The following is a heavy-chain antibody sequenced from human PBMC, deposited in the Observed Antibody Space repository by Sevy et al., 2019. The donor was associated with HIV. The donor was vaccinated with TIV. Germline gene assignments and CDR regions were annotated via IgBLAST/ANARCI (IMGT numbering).Heavy chain of an antibody. D-gene: IGHD3-22*01. Sequence: GGSLRLSCVASGFSLSNYWMTWVRQAPGKGLEWVANINQDGHEKYYVDSVKGRFTISRDGATLFLQMNSLRAEDTAVYSCARSSYYYDNGYYYPFAIWGRGTLVTVSS. CDR3: ARSSYYYDNGYYYPFAI. CDR1: GFSLSNYW. CDR2: INQDGHEK. J-gene: IGHJ4*02. V-gene: IGHV3-7*01.